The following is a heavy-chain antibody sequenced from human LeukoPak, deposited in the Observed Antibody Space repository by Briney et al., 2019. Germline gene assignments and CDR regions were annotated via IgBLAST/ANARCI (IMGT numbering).Heavy chain of an antibody. V-gene: IGHV4-59*01. CDR3: ARQYSSGWYPTGAFDI. J-gene: IGHJ3*02. Sequence: SETLSLTCTVSGGSISSYQWSWIRQPPGKGLEWIGYIYYSGSTNYNPSLKSRVTISVDTSKNQFSLKLSSVTAADTAVYYCARQYSSGWYPTGAFDIWGQGTMVTVSS. CDR2: IYYSGST. CDR1: GGSISSYQ. D-gene: IGHD6-19*01.